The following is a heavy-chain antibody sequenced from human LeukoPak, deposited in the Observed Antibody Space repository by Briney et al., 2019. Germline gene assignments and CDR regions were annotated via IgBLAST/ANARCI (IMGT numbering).Heavy chain of an antibody. CDR1: GFTFSSYS. D-gene: IGHD3-10*01. CDR2: FTSRSGSI. Sequence: GESLRLSCTASGFTFSSYSMTWVRQAPGKGLEWVSSFTSRSGSIYYADSVKGRFTISRDNAKNSLFLQMNSLRAEDTAVYYCAKDWYYYGSGSYYTDYWGQGTLVTVSS. CDR3: AKDWYYYGSGSYYTDY. J-gene: IGHJ4*02. V-gene: IGHV3-21*01.